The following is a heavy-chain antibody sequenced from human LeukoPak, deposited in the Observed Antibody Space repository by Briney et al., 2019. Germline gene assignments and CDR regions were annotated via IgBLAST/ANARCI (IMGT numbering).Heavy chain of an antibody. CDR2: IYTSGST. J-gene: IGHJ4*02. D-gene: IGHD2-2*01. CDR3: ARKYCSSTRCYDYFDY. Sequence: PSETLSLTYTVSGGSISSYYWSWIRQPPGRGLEWIGYIYTSGSTNYNPSLKSRVTISVDTSKNQFSLKLSSVTAADTAVYYCARKYCSSTRCYDYFDYWGQGTLVTVSS. V-gene: IGHV4-4*09. CDR1: GGSISSYY.